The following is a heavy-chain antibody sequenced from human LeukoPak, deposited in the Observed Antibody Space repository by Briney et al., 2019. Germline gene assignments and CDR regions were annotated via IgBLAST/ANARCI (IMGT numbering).Heavy chain of an antibody. V-gene: IGHV3-30*03. CDR2: ISFDGKNI. D-gene: IGHD5-18*01. Sequence: GGSLGLSCAASGFSFSIYNMHWVRQDPGKGLEWLGVISFDGKNIEYPDSVQGRFTISRDISKNTLYLQMNRLRAEDTAVYYCARDRVQIWSYVGTFDFWGQGALVTVSS. J-gene: IGHJ4*02. CDR1: GFSFSIYN. CDR3: ARDRVQIWSYVGTFDF.